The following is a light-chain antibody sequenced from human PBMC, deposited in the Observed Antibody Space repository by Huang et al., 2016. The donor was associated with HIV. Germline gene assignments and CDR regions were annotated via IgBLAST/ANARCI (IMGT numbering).Light chain of an antibody. V-gene: IGKV3-11*01. CDR3: QQRSDWPLT. CDR2: DAS. Sequence: EIVLTQSPATLSLSPGERATLSCRASQSVRSYLAWYQQKPGQAPRRLIYDASNRATGIPARFSGSGSGTDFTLTISNLQSEDFAVYYCQQRSDWPLTFGGGTKVEI. CDR1: QSVRSY. J-gene: IGKJ4*01.